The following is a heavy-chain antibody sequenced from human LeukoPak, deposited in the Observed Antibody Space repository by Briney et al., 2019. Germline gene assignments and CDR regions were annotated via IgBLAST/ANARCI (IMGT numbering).Heavy chain of an antibody. D-gene: IGHD2-15*01. CDR3: AGLLTSPNWFDP. J-gene: IGHJ5*02. CDR2: IYTSGST. CDR1: GGSISSYY. V-gene: IGHV4-4*09. Sequence: SETLSLTCTVSGGSISSYYWSWIRQPPGKGLEWIGYIYTSGSTNYNPSLKSRVTISVDTSKNQFSLKLSSVTAADTAVYYCAGLLTSPNWFDPWGQGTLVTVSS.